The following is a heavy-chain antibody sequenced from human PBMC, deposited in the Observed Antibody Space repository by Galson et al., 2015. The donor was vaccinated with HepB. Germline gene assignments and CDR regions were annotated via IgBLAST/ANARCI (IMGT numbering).Heavy chain of an antibody. D-gene: IGHD1-26*01. CDR1: GFTFSSYG. V-gene: IGHV3-33*01. CDR2: IWYDGSNK. J-gene: IGHJ4*02. CDR3: ARSGGGSYTFDY. Sequence: SLRLSCAASGFTFSSYGMHWVRQAPGKGLEWVAVIWYDGSNKYYADSVKGRFTISRDNSKNTLYLQMNSLRAEDTAVYYCARSGGGSYTFDYWGQGTLVTVSS.